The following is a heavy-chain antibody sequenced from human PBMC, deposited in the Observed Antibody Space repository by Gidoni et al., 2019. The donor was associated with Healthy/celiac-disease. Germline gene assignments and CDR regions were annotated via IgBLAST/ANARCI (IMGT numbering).Heavy chain of an antibody. CDR2: IDYSGSP. J-gene: IGHJ4*02. CDR3: ARAFRSGGSWDY. V-gene: IGHV4-39*01. CDR1: GGSISSSSYY. Sequence: QLQLQESGPGLVKPSETLSLTRTVSGGSISSSSYYWGWIRQPPGKGLEWIGSIDYSGSPYSNPSLKSRVTISVDTSMTQFSLKLSSVTAADTAVYYCARAFRSGGSWDYWGQGTLVTVSS. D-gene: IGHD2-15*01.